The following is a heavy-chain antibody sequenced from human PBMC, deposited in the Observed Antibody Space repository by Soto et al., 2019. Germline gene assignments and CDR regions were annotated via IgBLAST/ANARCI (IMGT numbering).Heavy chain of an antibody. CDR2: IYYSGIT. CDR3: ARSAWAGEFDY. CDR1: GASISHVGHF. V-gene: IGHV4-31*03. J-gene: IGHJ4*02. D-gene: IGHD6-19*01. Sequence: QVQLQESGPGLLRPSQTLSLTCTVSGASISHVGHFWSWIRQHPGKGLEWIGYIYYSGITHYNPSLKGRAIISVDTSLSQISLNLSSVAAADTAVYFCARSAWAGEFDYWGQGTVVTVSS.